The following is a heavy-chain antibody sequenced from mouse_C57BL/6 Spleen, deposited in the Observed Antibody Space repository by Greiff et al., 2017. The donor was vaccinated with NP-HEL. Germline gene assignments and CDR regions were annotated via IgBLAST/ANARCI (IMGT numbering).Heavy chain of an antibody. D-gene: IGHD3-2*02. V-gene: IGHV1-7*01. J-gene: IGHJ2*01. CDR2: INPSSGYT. Sequence: VQLQQSGAELAKPGASVKLSCKASGYTFTSYWMHWVKQRPGQGLEWIGYINPSSGYTKYNQKFKDKATLTADKSSSTAYMQLSSLTYEDSAVYDCARREAQTAQALDYWGQGTTLTVSS. CDR1: GYTFTSYW. CDR3: ARREAQTAQALDY.